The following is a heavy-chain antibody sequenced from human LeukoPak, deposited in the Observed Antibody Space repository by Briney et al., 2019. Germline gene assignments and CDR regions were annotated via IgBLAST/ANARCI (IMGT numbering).Heavy chain of an antibody. CDR3: VRGRYCSSANCYDWFDP. CDR2: ITYGGTT. V-gene: IGHV4-34*01. CDR1: DGSFGGYH. J-gene: IGHJ5*02. D-gene: IGHD2-2*01. Sequence: KPSETLSLTCAVYDGSFGGYHWNWIRRPPGKRLEWIGGITYGGTTNYNPSLRSRVTMSVDTSKKQFSLKLTSVTAADTAVYYCVRGRYCSSANCYDWFDPWGPGTHVSVSS.